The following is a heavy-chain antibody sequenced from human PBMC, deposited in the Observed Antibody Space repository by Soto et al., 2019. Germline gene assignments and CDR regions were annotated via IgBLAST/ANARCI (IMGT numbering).Heavy chain of an antibody. CDR3: AKDPGTCGGDCYYYFDY. V-gene: IGHV3-30*18. Sequence: PGGSLRLSCAASGFTFSIYGMHWVRQAPGKGLEWVAVISYDGSNKYYADSVKGRFTISRDNSKNTLYLQMNSLRAEDTAVYYCAKDPGTCGGDCYYYFDYWGQGTLVTISS. CDR1: GFTFSIYG. J-gene: IGHJ4*02. D-gene: IGHD2-21*02. CDR2: ISYDGSNK.